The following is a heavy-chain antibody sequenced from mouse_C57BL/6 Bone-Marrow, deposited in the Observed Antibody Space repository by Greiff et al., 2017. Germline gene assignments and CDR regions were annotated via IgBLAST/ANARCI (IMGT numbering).Heavy chain of an antibody. CDR3: ARGFAY. Sequence: EVQLVESGGGLVKPGGSLKLSCAASGFPFSDYGMHWVRQAPEKGLEWVAYISSGSSTIYYADTVKGRFTISRDNAKNTLFLQMTSLRSEDTAMYYCARGFAYWGQGTLVTVSA. CDR2: ISSGSSTI. CDR1: GFPFSDYG. J-gene: IGHJ3*01. V-gene: IGHV5-17*01.